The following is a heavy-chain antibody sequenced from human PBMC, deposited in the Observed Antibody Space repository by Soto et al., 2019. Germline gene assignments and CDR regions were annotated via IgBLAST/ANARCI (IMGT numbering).Heavy chain of an antibody. J-gene: IGHJ4*02. V-gene: IGHV4-34*01. CDR2: INHSGST. D-gene: IGHD5-18*01. CDR3: ARAGIQLWFSRYYFDY. CDR1: GGTFSCYD. Sequence: PSETMSLTCAVYGGTFSCYDWSWIRQPTGKGLEWIGEINHSGSTNYNPSLKSRVTISVDTSKNQFSLKLSSVTAADTAVYYCARAGIQLWFSRYYFDYWGQGTLVTVSS.